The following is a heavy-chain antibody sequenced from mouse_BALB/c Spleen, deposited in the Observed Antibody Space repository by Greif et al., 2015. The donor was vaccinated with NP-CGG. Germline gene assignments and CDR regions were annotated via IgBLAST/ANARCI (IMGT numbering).Heavy chain of an antibody. Sequence: EVQRVESGGGLVQPGGSLRLSCATSGFTFTDYYMSWVRQPPGKALEWLGFIRNKANGYTTEYSASVKGRFTISRDNSQIILYLQMNTLRAGDSATYYCARDTWFAYWGQGTLVTVSA. V-gene: IGHV7-3*02. J-gene: IGHJ3*01. CDR2: IRNKANGYTT. CDR1: GFTFTDYY. CDR3: ARDTWFAY.